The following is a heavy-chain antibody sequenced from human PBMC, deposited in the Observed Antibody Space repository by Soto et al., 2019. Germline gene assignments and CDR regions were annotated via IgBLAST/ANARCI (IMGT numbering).Heavy chain of an antibody. J-gene: IGHJ3*02. Sequence: GESLKISCKGSGYSFTSYWIGWVRQMPGKGLEWMGIIYPGDSESRYSPSFQGHVIISADKPISTAYLQWSSLKASDTAMYYCARHSGGGWNIGAFDIWGQGTMVTVSS. V-gene: IGHV5-51*01. CDR1: GYSFTSYW. CDR3: ARHSGGGWNIGAFDI. CDR2: IYPGDSES. D-gene: IGHD6-19*01.